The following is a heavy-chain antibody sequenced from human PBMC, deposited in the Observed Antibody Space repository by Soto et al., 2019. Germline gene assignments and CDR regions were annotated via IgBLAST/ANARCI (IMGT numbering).Heavy chain of an antibody. V-gene: IGHV1-8*01. CDR3: VRERRLGIVGMDV. Sequence: QVQLVHSGTEVKKPGASVMVSCKASGYTFTSDDINWVRQATGQGLEWMGWMNRNSGNTGYAQKFQGRDTMTWNTSISTAYMELSSLRSEDTAVYYCVRERRLGIVGMDVWGQGTTVTVSS. CDR1: GYTFTSDD. J-gene: IGHJ6*02. CDR2: MNRNSGNT. D-gene: IGHD7-27*01.